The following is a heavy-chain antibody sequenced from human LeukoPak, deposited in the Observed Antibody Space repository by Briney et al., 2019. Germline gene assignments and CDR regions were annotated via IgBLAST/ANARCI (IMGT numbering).Heavy chain of an antibody. V-gene: IGHV3-30*18. J-gene: IGHJ4*02. D-gene: IGHD6-19*01. Sequence: GRSLRLSCAASGFTFSSYGMHWVRQAPGKGLEWVAVISYDGSNKYYADSVKGRFTISRDNSKNTLYLQMNSLRAEDTAVYYCAKNHRDGQIAVAADYWGQGTLVTVSS. CDR1: GFTFSSYG. CDR3: AKNHRDGQIAVAADY. CDR2: ISYDGSNK.